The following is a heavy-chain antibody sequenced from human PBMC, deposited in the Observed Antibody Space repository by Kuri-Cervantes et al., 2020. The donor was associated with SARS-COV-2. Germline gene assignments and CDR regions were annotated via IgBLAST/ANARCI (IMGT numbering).Heavy chain of an antibody. Sequence: GSLRLSCAASGFTFSSYGMHWIRQPPGKGLEWIGEINHSGSTNYNPSLKSRVTISVDTSKNQFSLQLNSVTPEDTAVYYCAREDCSSTSCYGIPYGYWGQGTLVTVSS. J-gene: IGHJ4*02. V-gene: IGHV4-34*01. CDR3: AREDCSSTSCYGIPYGY. CDR1: GFTFSSYG. CDR2: INHSGST. D-gene: IGHD2-2*01.